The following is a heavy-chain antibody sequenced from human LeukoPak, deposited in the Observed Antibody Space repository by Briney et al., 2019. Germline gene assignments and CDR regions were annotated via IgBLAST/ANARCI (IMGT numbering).Heavy chain of an antibody. CDR3: ARSRAPGTASLYFYYYYMDV. CDR2: INPTGGST. CDR1: GYIFTTYY. Sequence: GASVKVSCKVSGYIFTTYYTHWVRQAPGQGLEWMGIINPTGGSTSYAQKFQGRVTMTRDMSTSTVYMELSSLRSEDTAVYFCARSRAPGTASLYFYYYYMDVWGRGTTVTVSS. V-gene: IGHV1-46*01. J-gene: IGHJ6*03. D-gene: IGHD2-15*01.